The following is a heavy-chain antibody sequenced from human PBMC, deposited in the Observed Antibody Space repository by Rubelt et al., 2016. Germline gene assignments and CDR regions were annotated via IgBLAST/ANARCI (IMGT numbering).Heavy chain of an antibody. CDR2: IPSGSDII. J-gene: IGHJ4*02. V-gene: IGHV3-48*01. CDR1: GFTFSSYS. CDR3: ASDRVG. Sequence: EVQLVESGGGLVQPGGSLRLSCTASGFTFSSYSMNWVRQAPGKGLEWLSYIPSGSDIIHYADSVKGRLTMSRDKAKKSLYLQMNSLRVEDTAVYYCASDRVGWGQGTLVTVAS. D-gene: IGHD2-2*01.